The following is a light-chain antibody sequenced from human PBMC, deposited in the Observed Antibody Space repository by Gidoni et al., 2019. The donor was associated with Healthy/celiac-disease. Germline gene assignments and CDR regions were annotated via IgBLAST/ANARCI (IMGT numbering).Light chain of an antibody. CDR2: SAS. J-gene: IGKJ5*01. Sequence: DIQMTQPPPSLSASVGDRVTITCRARQSIRSYLNSYQQKPGKAPKLLIYSASSLPSGGPSRFSGSGSGTDFTLTISSRQPEDFATYYCQQSYSTPLITFGQGTRLEIK. V-gene: IGKV1-39*01. CDR1: QSIRSY. CDR3: QQSYSTPLIT.